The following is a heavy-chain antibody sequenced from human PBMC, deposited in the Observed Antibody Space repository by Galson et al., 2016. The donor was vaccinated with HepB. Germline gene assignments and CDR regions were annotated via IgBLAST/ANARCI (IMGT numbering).Heavy chain of an antibody. CDR3: ARDTYYFWDGFTSYAFDI. V-gene: IGHV4-61*02. Sequence: TLCLTCSVSGDSISSGTYYWSWIRQPAGRGLEWIGRVYSSGSTNYNPSLKSRATISVDTSKNQFSLRLSSVTAADTALYYCARDTYYFWDGFTSYAFDIWGQGRMVTASS. J-gene: IGHJ3*02. CDR1: GDSISSGTYY. D-gene: IGHD3-3*01. CDR2: VYSSGST.